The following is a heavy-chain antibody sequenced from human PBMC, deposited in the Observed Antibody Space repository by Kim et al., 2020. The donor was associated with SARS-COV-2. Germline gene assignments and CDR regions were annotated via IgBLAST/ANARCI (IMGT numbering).Heavy chain of an antibody. J-gene: IGHJ6*02. V-gene: IGHV4-59*13. D-gene: IGHD6-13*01. CDR3: ARAPIIAAAGIEYYYGMDV. Sequence: SETLSLTCTVSGGSISSYYWSWIRQPPGKGLEWIGYIYYSGSTNYNPSLKSRVTISVDTSKNQFSLKLSSVTAADTAVYYCARAPIIAAAGIEYYYGMDVWGQGTTVTVSS. CDR1: GGSISSYY. CDR2: IYYSGST.